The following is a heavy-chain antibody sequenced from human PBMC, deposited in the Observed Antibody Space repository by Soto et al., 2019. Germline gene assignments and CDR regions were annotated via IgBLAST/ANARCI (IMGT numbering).Heavy chain of an antibody. D-gene: IGHD2-15*01. CDR2: FDPEDGET. Sequence: GASVKVSCKVSGYTLTELSMHWVRQAPGEGLEWMGGFDPEDGETIYAQKFQGRVTMTEDTSTDTAYMELSSLRSEDTAVYYCATKFPYCSGGSCYPCCWFDPWGQGTLVTVSS. V-gene: IGHV1-24*01. CDR3: ATKFPYCSGGSCYPCCWFDP. CDR1: GYTLTELS. J-gene: IGHJ5*02.